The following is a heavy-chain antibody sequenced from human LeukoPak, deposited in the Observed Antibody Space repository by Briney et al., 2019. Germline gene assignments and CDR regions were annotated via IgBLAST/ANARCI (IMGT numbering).Heavy chain of an antibody. CDR2: INQDGGQQ. CDR1: GFAFGTYW. V-gene: IGHV3-7*01. CDR3: VIGGHLDV. J-gene: IGHJ6*03. Sequence: GGSLRLSCATSGFAFGTYWMSWARQAPGKGLEWVANINQDGGQQNYVDSVKGRFTISRDNAMNSLYVQMNSLRVDDTAVYYCVIGGHLDVWGKGTTVTVSS. D-gene: IGHD3-16*01.